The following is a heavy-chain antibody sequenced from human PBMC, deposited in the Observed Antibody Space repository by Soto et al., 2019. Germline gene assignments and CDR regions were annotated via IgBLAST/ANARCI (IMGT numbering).Heavy chain of an antibody. Sequence: EVQLLESGGGLEQPGGSLRLSCAASGFTFTNYVMTWVRQAPGRGLEWVSAMSGSGDATRYADSVKGRFAISRDNSKNTLYLQMNSLRAEDTAVYYCAKSVNRQLVHYGMDVWGQGTTVTVSS. D-gene: IGHD6-6*01. CDR2: MSGSGDAT. J-gene: IGHJ6*02. V-gene: IGHV3-23*01. CDR3: AKSVNRQLVHYGMDV. CDR1: GFTFTNYV.